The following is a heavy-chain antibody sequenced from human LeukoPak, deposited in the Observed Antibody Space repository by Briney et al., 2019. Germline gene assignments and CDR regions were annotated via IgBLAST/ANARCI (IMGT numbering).Heavy chain of an antibody. J-gene: IGHJ4*02. CDR3: ARDGHGDYSFDY. D-gene: IGHD4-17*01. CDR1: GFTASSNY. V-gene: IGHV3-53*01. Sequence: PGGSLRLSCAASGFTASSNYMSWVRQAPGKGLEWVSVIYSGGSTYYADSVKGRFTTSRDNSKNTLYLQMNSLRAEDRAVYYCARDGHGDYSFDYWGQGALVTVSS. CDR2: IYSGGST.